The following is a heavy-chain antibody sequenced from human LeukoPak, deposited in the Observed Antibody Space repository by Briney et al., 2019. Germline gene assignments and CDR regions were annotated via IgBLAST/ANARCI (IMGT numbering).Heavy chain of an antibody. J-gene: IGHJ4*02. D-gene: IGHD2-2*02. CDR1: GYSFTSQD. CDR3: TLYNY. CDR2: INPGNGDT. V-gene: IGHV1-3*03. Sequence: ASVKVSCRTSGYSFTSQDMHWVRQAPGQSLEWMGCINPGNGDTKYSQEFQGRVTITRDTSATTAYMELSSLRSDDMAVYYCTLYNYWGQGTLVTVSS.